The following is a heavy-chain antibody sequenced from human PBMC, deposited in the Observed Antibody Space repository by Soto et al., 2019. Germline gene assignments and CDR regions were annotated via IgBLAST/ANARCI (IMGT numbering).Heavy chain of an antibody. J-gene: IGHJ4*02. CDR1: GFTFSSYA. V-gene: IGHV3-23*01. D-gene: IGHD3-10*01. Sequence: EVQLLESGGGLVQPGGSLRLSCAASGFTFSSYAMSWVRQAPGKGLEWVSAISGSGGSTYYADSVKGRFTIARDNSKNTLYLQMNSLRAEDTAVYYCAKDGAWFGALFDYWGQGTLVTVSS. CDR2: ISGSGGST. CDR3: AKDGAWFGALFDY.